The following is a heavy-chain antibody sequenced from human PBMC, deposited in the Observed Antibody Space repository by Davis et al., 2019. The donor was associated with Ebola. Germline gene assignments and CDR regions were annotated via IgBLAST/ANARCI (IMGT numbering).Heavy chain of an antibody. J-gene: IGHJ3*02. D-gene: IGHD5-18*01. CDR3: ARDPDTAMASDAFDI. V-gene: IGHV3-23*01. CDR2: VSGSGDST. CDR1: GFTFSNYG. Sequence: GESLKISCAASGFTFSNYGMSWVRQAPGKGLEWVSTVSGSGDSTNYADSVKGRFTVSRDNSKNTLYLQMNSLRAEDTAVYYCARDPDTAMASDAFDIWGQGTMVTVSS.